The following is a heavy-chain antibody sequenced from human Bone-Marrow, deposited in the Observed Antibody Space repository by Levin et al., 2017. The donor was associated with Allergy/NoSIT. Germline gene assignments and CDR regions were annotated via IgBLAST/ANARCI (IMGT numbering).Heavy chain of an antibody. CDR1: GFTFSSYG. CDR3: ARDLVSGRFDY. J-gene: IGHJ4*02. CDR2: IWYDGSNK. V-gene: IGHV3-33*01. D-gene: IGHD6-25*01. Sequence: QTGGSLRLSCAASGFTFSSYGMHWVRQAPGKGLEWVAVIWYDGSNKYYADSVKGRFTISRDNSKNTLYLQMNSLRAEDTAVYYCARDLVSGRFDYWGQGTLVTVSS.